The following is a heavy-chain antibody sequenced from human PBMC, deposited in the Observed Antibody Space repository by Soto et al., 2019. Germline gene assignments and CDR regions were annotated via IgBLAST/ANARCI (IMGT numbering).Heavy chain of an antibody. Sequence: ASVKVSCKASGGTFSSYAISWVRQAPGQGLEWMGWISAYNGNTNYAQKLQGRVTMTTDTSTSTAYMELRSPRSDDTAVYYCARDTPFSSTFYDSSGYYGDYYYYGMDVWGQGTTVTVSS. J-gene: IGHJ6*02. CDR3: ARDTPFSSTFYDSSGYYGDYYYYGMDV. CDR1: GGTFSSYA. D-gene: IGHD3-22*01. CDR2: ISAYNGNT. V-gene: IGHV1-18*01.